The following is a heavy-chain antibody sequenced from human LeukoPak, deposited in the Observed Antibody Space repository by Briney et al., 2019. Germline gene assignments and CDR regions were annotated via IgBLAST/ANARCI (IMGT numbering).Heavy chain of an antibody. D-gene: IGHD5-12*01. CDR2: INHSGST. CDR3: ARKSGYARDY. CDR1: GFTFSNAW. V-gene: IGHV4-34*01. J-gene: IGHJ4*02. Sequence: KPGGSLRLSCAASGFTFSNAWMSWVRQPPGKGLEWIGEINHSGSTSNHNPSLKSRVTMSVDTSKNQFSLKLSSVTAADTAVYYCARKSGYARDYWGQGNLVTVSS.